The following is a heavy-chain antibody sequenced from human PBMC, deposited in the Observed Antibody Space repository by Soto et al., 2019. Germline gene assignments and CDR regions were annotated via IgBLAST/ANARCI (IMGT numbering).Heavy chain of an antibody. V-gene: IGHV3-21*01. D-gene: IGHD3-10*01. CDR3: ARGSYLEYYYGSGEIDY. Sequence: GGSLRLSCAASGFTFSSYSMNWVRQAPGKGLEWVSSISSSSSYIYYADSVKGRFTISRDNAKNSLYLQMNSLRAEDTAVYYCARGSYLEYYYGSGEIDYWGQGTLVTVSS. CDR1: GFTFSSYS. J-gene: IGHJ4*02. CDR2: ISSSSSYI.